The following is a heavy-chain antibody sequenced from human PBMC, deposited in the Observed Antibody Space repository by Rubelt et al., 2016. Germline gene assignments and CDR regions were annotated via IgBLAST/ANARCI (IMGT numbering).Heavy chain of an antibody. J-gene: IGHJ2*01. D-gene: IGHD4-23*01. V-gene: IGHV4-34*01. Sequence: QVQLQQWGAGLLKPSETLSLTCAVYGGSFSDYCWSWIRQPPGKDLEWIGEINIGGSTKYNPYLKSRVAISEDTSKNQFSLKLGAVTAADTAVYYCARGLGGGNSVYFDLWGRGTLVTVSS. CDR2: INIGGST. CDR3: ARGLGGGNSVYFDL. CDR1: GGSFSDYC.